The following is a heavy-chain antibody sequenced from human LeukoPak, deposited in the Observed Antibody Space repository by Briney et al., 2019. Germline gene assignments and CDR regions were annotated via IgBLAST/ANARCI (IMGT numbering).Heavy chain of an antibody. CDR1: GFTFTSYG. V-gene: IGHV1-18*01. D-gene: IGHD3-10*01. CDR3: ARKGNYYGSGSHDY. CDR2: ISAYNGNT. Sequence: GASVKVACKGSGFTFTSYGISWVRQAPGQGLEWMGWISAYNGNTNYAQKLQGRVTMTTDTSTSTAYMELRSLRSDDTAVYYCARKGNYYGSGSHDYWGQGTLVTVSS. J-gene: IGHJ4*02.